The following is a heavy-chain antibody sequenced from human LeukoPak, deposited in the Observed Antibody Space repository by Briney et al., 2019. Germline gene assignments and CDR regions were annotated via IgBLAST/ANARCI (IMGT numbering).Heavy chain of an antibody. J-gene: IGHJ6*02. CDR3: ARDDGEVVVATPYGMDV. CDR1: GYTFTIYA. V-gene: IGHV7-4-1*02. D-gene: IGHD2-15*01. CDR2: INTNTGNP. Sequence: ASVTVSCKASGYTFTIYAMNWVRQAPGQGLEWMGWINTNTGNPTYAQGFTGRFVFSLDTSVSTAYLQISSLKAEDTAVYYCARDDGEVVVATPYGMDVWGQGTTVTVSS.